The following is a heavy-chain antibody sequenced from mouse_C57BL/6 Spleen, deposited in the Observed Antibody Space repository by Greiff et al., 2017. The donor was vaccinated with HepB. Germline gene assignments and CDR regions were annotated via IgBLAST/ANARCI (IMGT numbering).Heavy chain of an antibody. V-gene: IGHV14-4*01. Sequence: VQLQHSGAELVRPGASVKLSCTASGFNIKDDYMHWVKQRPEQGLEWIGWIDPENGDTEYASKFQGKATITADTSSNTAYLQLSSLTSEDTAVYYCTTHDGYYGAMDYWGQGTSVTVSS. CDR3: TTHDGYYGAMDY. CDR1: GFNIKDDY. CDR2: IDPENGDT. J-gene: IGHJ4*01. D-gene: IGHD2-3*01.